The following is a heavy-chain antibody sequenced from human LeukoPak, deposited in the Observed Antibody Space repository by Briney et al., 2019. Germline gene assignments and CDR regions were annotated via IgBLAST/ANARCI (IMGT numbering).Heavy chain of an antibody. J-gene: IGHJ4*02. D-gene: IGHD3-16*01. CDR3: AQSGSYAAFDY. CDR2: IRNKANSYTT. CDR1: GFTFSDHY. V-gene: IGHV3-72*01. Sequence: GGSLRLSCAASGFTFSDHYMDWVRQAAGKGLEWVGRIRNKANSYTTEYAASVKDRFTISRDDSKNSLYLQMNSLKTEDTAVYYCAQSGSYAAFDYWGQGTLVTVSS.